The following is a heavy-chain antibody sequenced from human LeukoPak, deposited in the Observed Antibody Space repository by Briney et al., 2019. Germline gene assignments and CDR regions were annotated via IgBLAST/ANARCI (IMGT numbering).Heavy chain of an antibody. D-gene: IGHD6-19*01. Sequence: SQTLSPTCTVSGGSISSGSYYWSWIRQPAGKGLEWIGRIYTSGSTNYNPSLKSRVTISVDTSKNQFSLKLSSVTAADTAVYYCARDPWGIAVAGYFDYWGQGTLVTVSS. J-gene: IGHJ4*02. CDR3: ARDPWGIAVAGYFDY. V-gene: IGHV4-61*02. CDR1: GGSISSGSYY. CDR2: IYTSGST.